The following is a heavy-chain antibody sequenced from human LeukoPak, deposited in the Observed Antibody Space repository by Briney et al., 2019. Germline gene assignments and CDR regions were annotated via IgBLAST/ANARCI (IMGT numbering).Heavy chain of an antibody. J-gene: IGHJ3*02. CDR2: INHSETT. Sequence: SETLSLTCAVYGGSFSGYYWTWIRQPPGKGLEWIGEINHSETTNYNPSLKSRVTISVDTSKNQFSLKLSSVTAADTAVYYCARGDYGGILDAFDIWGQGTMVTVSP. D-gene: IGHD4-23*01. CDR1: GGSFSGYY. CDR3: ARGDYGGILDAFDI. V-gene: IGHV4-34*01.